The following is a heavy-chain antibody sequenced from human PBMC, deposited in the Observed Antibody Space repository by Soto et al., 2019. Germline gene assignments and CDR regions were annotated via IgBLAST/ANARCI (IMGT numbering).Heavy chain of an antibody. J-gene: IGHJ4*02. CDR1: GFTFSNYP. CDR2: ISYDGSNK. V-gene: IGHV3-30-3*01. Sequence: PGGSLRLSCAASGFTFSNYPMHWVRQAPGKGLEWVAVISYDGSNKYYADSVKGRFTISRDNSKNTLYLQMNSLRAEDTAVYYCARSYSSTWYYFDYWGQGTQVNVSS. CDR3: ARSYSSTWYYFDY. D-gene: IGHD6-13*01.